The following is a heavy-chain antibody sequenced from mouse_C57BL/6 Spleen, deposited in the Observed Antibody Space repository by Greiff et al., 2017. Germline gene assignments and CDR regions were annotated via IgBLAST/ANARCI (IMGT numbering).Heavy chain of an antibody. CDR1: GYAFSSSW. Sequence: VQLVESGPELVKPGASVKISCKASGYAFSSSWMNWVKQRPGKGLEWIGRIYPGDGDTNYNGKFKGKATLTADKSSSTAYMQLSSLTSEDSAVYFCARPSITTVGYYAMDYWGQGTSVTVSS. CDR3: ARPSITTVGYYAMDY. CDR2: IYPGDGDT. D-gene: IGHD1-1*01. J-gene: IGHJ4*01. V-gene: IGHV1-82*01.